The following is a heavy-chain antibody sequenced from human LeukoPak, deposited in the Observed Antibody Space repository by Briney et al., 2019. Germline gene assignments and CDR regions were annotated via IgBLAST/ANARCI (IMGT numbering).Heavy chain of an antibody. CDR2: IRYTGST. J-gene: IGHJ5*02. CDR1: GGSISSYY. Sequence: SETLSLTCTVSGGSISSYYWSWIRQPPGKGLEWIGYIRYTGSTTYNPSLKTRVSTSVDTSKNLFSLKLSSVTAADTAVYYCARDIGDDYTNWFDPWGQGTLVIVSS. D-gene: IGHD5-24*01. V-gene: IGHV4-59*01. CDR3: ARDIGDDYTNWFDP.